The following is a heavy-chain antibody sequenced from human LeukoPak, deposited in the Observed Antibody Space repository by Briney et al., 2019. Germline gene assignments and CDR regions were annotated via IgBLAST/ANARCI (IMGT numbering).Heavy chain of an antibody. CDR2: IYSGGST. J-gene: IGHJ2*01. Sequence: PGGSLRLSCSASGLTVSSNYMRWVRQAPGKGLEWDSVIYSGGSTYYADSVKGRFTISRDNSKNTLYLQVNSLRAEDTAVYYCAREVPYGYYYDSSWYFDLWGRGTLVTVSS. V-gene: IGHV3-66*01. CDR1: GLTVSSNY. D-gene: IGHD3-22*01. CDR3: AREVPYGYYYDSSWYFDL.